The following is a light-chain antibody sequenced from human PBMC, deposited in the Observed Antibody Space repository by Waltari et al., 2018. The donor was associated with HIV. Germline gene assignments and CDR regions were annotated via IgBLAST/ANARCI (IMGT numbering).Light chain of an antibody. J-gene: IGKJ1*01. Sequence: EIVMTQSPATLSVSPGERATLSCRASQSISSNLAWYQQKPGQAPRLLIYGASTRATDIPARFSGSGSGTEFTLTISSLQSEDFAVYYCQQYNNWPTFGQGTKVEIK. V-gene: IGKV3-15*01. CDR3: QQYNNWPT. CDR2: GAS. CDR1: QSISSN.